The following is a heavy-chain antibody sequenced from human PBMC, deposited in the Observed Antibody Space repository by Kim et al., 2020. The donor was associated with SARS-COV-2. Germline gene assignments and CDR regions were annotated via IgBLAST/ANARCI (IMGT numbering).Heavy chain of an antibody. V-gene: IGHV4-59*01. J-gene: IGHJ4*02. CDR1: GGSISSYY. CDR3: ARVQGSGSYYGDYFDY. CDR2: IYYSGST. Sequence: SETLSLTCTVSGGSISSYYWSWIRQPPGKGLEWIGYIYYSGSTNYNPSLKSQVTISVDTSKNQFSLKLSSVTAADTAVYYCARVQGSGSYYGDYFDYWGQGTLVTVCS. D-gene: IGHD3-10*01.